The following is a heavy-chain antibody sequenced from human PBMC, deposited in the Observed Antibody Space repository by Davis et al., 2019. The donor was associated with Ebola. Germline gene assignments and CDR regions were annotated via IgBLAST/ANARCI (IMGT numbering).Heavy chain of an antibody. CDR1: GFTFSSYW. J-gene: IGHJ5*02. D-gene: IGHD3-9*01. CDR3: ARDHYDILTGLNWFDP. CDR2: ISSSSSYT. Sequence: GGSLRLSCVASGFTFSSYWMSWVRQAPGKGLEWVSYISSSSSYTNYADSVKGRFTISRDNAKNSLYLQMNSLRAEDTAVYYCARDHYDILTGLNWFDPWGQGTLVTVSS. V-gene: IGHV3-21*05.